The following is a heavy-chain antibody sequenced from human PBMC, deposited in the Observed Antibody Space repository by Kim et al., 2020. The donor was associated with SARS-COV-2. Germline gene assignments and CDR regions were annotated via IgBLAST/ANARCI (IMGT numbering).Heavy chain of an antibody. D-gene: IGHD3-10*01. CDR3: ARDWGYGSGSYYNAQEPYYYSYGMDV. CDR2: ISYDGSNK. CDR1: GFTFSSYG. J-gene: IGHJ6*02. Sequence: GGSLRLSCAASGFTFSSYGMHWVRQAPGKGLEWVAVISYDGSNKYYADSVKGRFTISRDNSKNTLYLQMNSLRAEDTAVYYCARDWGYGSGSYYNAQEPYYYSYGMDVCGQGTTVTVSS. V-gene: IGHV3-33*05.